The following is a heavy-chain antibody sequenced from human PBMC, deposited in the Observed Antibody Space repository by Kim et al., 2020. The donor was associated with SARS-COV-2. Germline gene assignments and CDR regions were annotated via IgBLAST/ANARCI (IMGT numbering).Heavy chain of an antibody. J-gene: IGHJ4*02. D-gene: IGHD5-18*01. CDR3: ARDAEMGSGYSYGYFDY. Sequence: VKGRFTISRDNAKNSLYLQMNSLRDDDTAVYYCARDAEMGSGYSYGYFDYWGQGTLVTVSS. V-gene: IGHV3-48*02.